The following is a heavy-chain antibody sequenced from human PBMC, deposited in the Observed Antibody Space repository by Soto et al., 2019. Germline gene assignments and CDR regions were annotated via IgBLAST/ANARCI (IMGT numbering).Heavy chain of an antibody. CDR1: GYSVTSYW. CDR2: IYPGDSDT. V-gene: IGHV5-51*01. Sequence: LGEALKSSCKGSGYSVTSYWMGWVRQMPGKGLEWMGIIYPGDSDTRYSPSFQGQVTISADKSISTAYLQWSSLKASDTAMYYCARLSGEYYDFWSGPSPRPLDYWGQGTLVTVSS. J-gene: IGHJ4*02. CDR3: ARLSGEYYDFWSGPSPRPLDY. D-gene: IGHD3-3*01.